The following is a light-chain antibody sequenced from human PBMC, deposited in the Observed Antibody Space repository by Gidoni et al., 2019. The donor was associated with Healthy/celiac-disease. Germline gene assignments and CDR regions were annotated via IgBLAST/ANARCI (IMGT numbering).Light chain of an antibody. Sequence: DIAMTQSPDPLAVSLGERATINCKSSQSVLYSSNNKNYLAWYQQKPGQPPKLLIYWASTRESGVPDRFSGSGSGTDFTLTISSLQAEDVAVYYCQQYYSTPRTFGQGTKLEIK. CDR1: QSVLYSSNNKNY. CDR3: QQYYSTPRT. J-gene: IGKJ2*01. V-gene: IGKV4-1*01. CDR2: WAS.